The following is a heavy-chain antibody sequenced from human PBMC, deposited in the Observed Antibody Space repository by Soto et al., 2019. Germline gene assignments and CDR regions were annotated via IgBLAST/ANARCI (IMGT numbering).Heavy chain of an antibody. CDR1: GGSFSAYC. CDR2: VDHSGHT. Sequence: SETLSLTCAVSGGSFSAYCWTWVRQPPGGGLEWIGEVDHSGHTTYNPSLVSRVSLSVDTSKKQLSLRLISVTAADTGVYYCARRGVAVTGDYYLDVWDKGTTVTVSS. D-gene: IGHD3-10*01. J-gene: IGHJ6*03. V-gene: IGHV4-34*01. CDR3: ARRGVAVTGDYYLDV.